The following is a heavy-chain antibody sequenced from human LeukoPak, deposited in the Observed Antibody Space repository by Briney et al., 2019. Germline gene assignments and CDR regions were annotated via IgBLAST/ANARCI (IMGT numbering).Heavy chain of an antibody. Sequence: SETLSLTCTVYGGSISSYYWSWIRQPPGKGLEWIGYIYTSGSTNYNPSLKSRVTISVDTSKNQFSLKLSSVTAADTAVYYCERHRYDYGYFDYWGQGTLVTVSS. V-gene: IGHV4-4*09. D-gene: IGHD4-17*01. CDR1: GGSISSYY. CDR3: ERHRYDYGYFDY. CDR2: IYTSGST. J-gene: IGHJ4*02.